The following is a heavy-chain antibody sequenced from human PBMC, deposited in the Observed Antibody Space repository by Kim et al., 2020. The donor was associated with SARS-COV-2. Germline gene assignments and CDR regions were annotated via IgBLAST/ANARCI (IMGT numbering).Heavy chain of an antibody. J-gene: IGHJ4*02. CDR1: GGSISSSSYY. Sequence: SETLSLTCTVSGGSISSSSYYWGWIRQPPGKGLEWIGSIYYSGSTYYNPSLKSRVTISVDTSKNQFSLKLSSVTAADTAVYYCANYDILTGYRGAFDYWGQGTLVTVSS. V-gene: IGHV4-39*01. CDR3: ANYDILTGYRGAFDY. CDR2: IYYSGST. D-gene: IGHD3-9*01.